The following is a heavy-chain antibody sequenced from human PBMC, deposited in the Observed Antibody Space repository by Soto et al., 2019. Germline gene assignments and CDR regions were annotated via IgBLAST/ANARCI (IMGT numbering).Heavy chain of an antibody. CDR3: TRLPPENRGLDAFDI. Sequence: GSLRLSCAASGFTFSNYGMYWVRQAPGKGLEWVAVISYDGSNKYYADSVKGRFTISRDNSKSIAYLQMNNLKTGDTAVYYCTRLPPENRGLDAFDIWGQGTMVTVSS. V-gene: IGHV3-30*03. D-gene: IGHD3-10*01. CDR1: GFTFSNYG. J-gene: IGHJ3*02. CDR2: ISYDGSNK.